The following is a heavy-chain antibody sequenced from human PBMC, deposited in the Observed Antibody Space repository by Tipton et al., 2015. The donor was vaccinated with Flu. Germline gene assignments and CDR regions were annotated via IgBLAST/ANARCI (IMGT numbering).Heavy chain of an antibody. CDR3: ARDQYRSASRGYPPHWFDT. D-gene: IGHD3-16*02. CDR1: GYTFTGYY. Sequence: QVQLVQSGAEAKNPGASVKVSCKASGYTFTGYYINWVRQAPGQGLEWMGRINPDSGGTNYAQKFQGRVTMTRDTSINTAYMTMSRLTSDDTAVYYCARDQYRSASRGYPPHWFDTWGQGTLVTVSS. CDR2: INPDSGGT. V-gene: IGHV1-2*06. J-gene: IGHJ5*02.